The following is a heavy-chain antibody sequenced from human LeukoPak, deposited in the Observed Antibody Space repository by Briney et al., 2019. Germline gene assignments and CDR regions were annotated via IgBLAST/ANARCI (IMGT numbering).Heavy chain of an antibody. CDR1: GGSFSGYY. J-gene: IGHJ4*02. V-gene: IGHV4-34*01. D-gene: IGHD2-2*01. CDR2: INHSGST. Sequence: SETPSLTCAVFGGSFSGYYWSWIRQPPGKGLEWIGEINHSGSTNYNPSLKSRVTISVDTSKNQFSLKLSSVTAADTAVYFCARGGICSSTSCYPRYWGQGTLVTVSS. CDR3: ARGGICSSTSCYPRY.